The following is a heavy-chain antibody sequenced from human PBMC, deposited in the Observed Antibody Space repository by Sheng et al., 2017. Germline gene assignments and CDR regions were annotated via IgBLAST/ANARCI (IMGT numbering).Heavy chain of an antibody. J-gene: IGHJ4*02. V-gene: IGHV3-33*01. Sequence: QVQLVESGGGVVQSGRSLRLSCLASGFTFSSYGMHWVRQAPGEGLQWVTFIWYDGSDKYYEDSVQGRFTVSRDNSKNTLFLQMNSLRDEDTAVYYCARGGYTSGWLIDSWGQGTLVTVSS. CDR3: ARGGYTSGWLIDS. CDR2: IWYDGSDK. CDR1: GFTFSSYG. D-gene: IGHD6-19*01.